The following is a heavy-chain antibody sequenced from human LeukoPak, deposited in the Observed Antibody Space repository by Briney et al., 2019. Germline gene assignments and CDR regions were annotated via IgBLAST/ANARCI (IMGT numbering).Heavy chain of an antibody. V-gene: IGHV1-46*01. CDR1: GYTIISYY. CDR2: INLSGGST. CDR3: ASPRATDAFDV. J-gene: IGHJ3*01. Sequence: ASVKVSCKASGYTIISYYMHWVRQAPGQGLEWMGIINLSGGSTSYAQKFQGRVTMTRDTSMRIVYMELSSLRFEDTAVHYCASPRATDAFDVWGQGTMVTVSS.